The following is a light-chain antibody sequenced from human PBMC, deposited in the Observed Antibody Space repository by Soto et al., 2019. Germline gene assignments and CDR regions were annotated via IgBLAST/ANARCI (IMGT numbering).Light chain of an antibody. V-gene: IGLV2-23*02. J-gene: IGLJ3*02. CDR3: CSYAGSSTLV. Sequence: QSVLTQPASVSGSPGQSITISCTGTSSDVVSYNLVSWYQQHPGKAPKLMIYEVSKRPSGVSNRFSGSKSGNTASLTISGIQAEDEADYYCCSYAGSSTLVFGGGTKLTVL. CDR2: EVS. CDR1: SSDVVSYNL.